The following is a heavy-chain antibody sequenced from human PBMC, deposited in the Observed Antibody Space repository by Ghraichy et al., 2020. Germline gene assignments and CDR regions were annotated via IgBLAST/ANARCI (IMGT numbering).Heavy chain of an antibody. CDR3: AREVSSWYYGMDV. J-gene: IGHJ6*02. D-gene: IGHD6-13*01. CDR2: IYYSGST. CDR1: GGSISSSSYY. Sequence: SETLSLTCTVSGGSISSSSYYWGWIRHPPEKGLEWIGSIYYSGSTYYNPSLKSRVTISVDTSKNQFSLKLSSVTAADTAVYYCAREVSSWYYGMDVWGQGTTVTVSS. V-gene: IGHV4-39*02.